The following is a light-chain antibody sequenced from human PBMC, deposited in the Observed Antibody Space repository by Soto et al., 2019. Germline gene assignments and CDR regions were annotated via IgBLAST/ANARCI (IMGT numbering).Light chain of an antibody. CDR2: GAS. Sequence: EIVLTQSPGTLSLSPGERATLSCRASQSVSSSYLAWYQQKPGQAPRLLIYGASSRATGIPDRFSGSGSGTDFTLTISRLEPEDFAVYFCQQYVSLQWTFGQGTKVEIK. CDR1: QSVSSSY. CDR3: QQYVSLQWT. J-gene: IGKJ1*01. V-gene: IGKV3-20*01.